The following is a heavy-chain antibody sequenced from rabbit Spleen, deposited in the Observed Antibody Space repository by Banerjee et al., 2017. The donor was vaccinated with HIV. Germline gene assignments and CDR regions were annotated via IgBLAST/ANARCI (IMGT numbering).Heavy chain of an antibody. CDR1: GFAFATYY. Sequence: QSLEESGGGLVQPGGSLTLSCKASGFAFATYYMSWVRQAPGKGLEWIACIDTGSSGFTYFASWAKGRFTCSKTSSTTVTLQMTSLTAADTATYFCARRGDAGYYYAMDLWGQGTLVTVS. J-gene: IGHJ3*01. D-gene: IGHD4-2*01. CDR2: IDTGSSGFT. CDR3: ARRGDAGYYYAMDL. V-gene: IGHV1S40*01.